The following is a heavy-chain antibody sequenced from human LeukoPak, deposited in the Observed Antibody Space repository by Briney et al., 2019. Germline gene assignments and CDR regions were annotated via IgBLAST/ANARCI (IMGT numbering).Heavy chain of an antibody. V-gene: IGHV4-39*01. CDR3: ARLPHTVAPFHY. J-gene: IGHJ4*02. CDR1: VGSLSSSSYY. Sequence: PSETLSLTCTVSVGSLSSSSYYWGWIRQPPWKGLEWIGSIYYSGSTYYNPSLKSRFTISVVQSKTTFSLKARSLMTAHSIVYYCARLPHTVAPFHYWAQGTLVTVSS. CDR2: IYYSGST. D-gene: IGHD6-19*01.